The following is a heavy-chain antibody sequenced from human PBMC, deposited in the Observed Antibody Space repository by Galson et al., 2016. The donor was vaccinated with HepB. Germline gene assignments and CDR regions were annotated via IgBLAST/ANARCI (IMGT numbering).Heavy chain of an antibody. V-gene: IGHV3-53*01. CDR1: GFTVSSNY. CDR2: IYISNA. J-gene: IGHJ4*02. D-gene: IGHD4-17*01. CDR3: ARADRYQRLLES. Sequence: SLRLSCAASGFTVSSNYMTWVRQAPGKGLEWVSLIYISNAHYADSVRGRFTISRDDSKNTLYLQMNSLRAEDTAVYYCARADRYQRLLESWGQGTLVTVSS.